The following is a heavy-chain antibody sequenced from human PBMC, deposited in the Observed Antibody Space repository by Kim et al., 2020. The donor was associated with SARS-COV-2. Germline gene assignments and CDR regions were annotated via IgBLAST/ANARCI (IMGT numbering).Heavy chain of an antibody. V-gene: IGHV3-7*03. J-gene: IGHJ1*01. CDR1: GFTFSGYW. D-gene: IGHD2-15*01. CDR2: IKQDGSEK. Sequence: GGSLRLSCAASGFTFSGYWMSWVRQAPGKGLEWVANIKQDGSEKYYVDSVKGRFTISRDNAKNSLYLQMNSLRAEDTAVYYCARSSTFRGVADGPKYFQHWGQGTLVTVSS. CDR3: ARSSTFRGVADGPKYFQH.